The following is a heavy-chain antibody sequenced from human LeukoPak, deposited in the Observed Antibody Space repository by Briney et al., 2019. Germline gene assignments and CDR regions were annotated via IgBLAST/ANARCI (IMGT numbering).Heavy chain of an antibody. V-gene: IGHV4-39*01. D-gene: IGHD6-13*01. CDR3: ARRSQTTAGTGIDY. CDR2: MSNSGST. CDR1: GGSISSSSSYF. J-gene: IGHJ4*02. Sequence: PSETLSLTCTVSGGSISSSSSYFWAWIRQPPGKGLEWIGTMSNSGSTYYNPSLKSRVTISGDTSKNQYSLKLSSVTAADTAVFYCARRSQTTAGTGIDYWGQGTLVTVSS.